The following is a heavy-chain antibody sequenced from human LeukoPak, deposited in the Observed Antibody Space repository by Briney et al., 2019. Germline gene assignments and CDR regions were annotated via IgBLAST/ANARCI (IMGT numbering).Heavy chain of an antibody. CDR3: ARGREGTYIAVAGTFPDY. V-gene: IGHV3-33*01. CDR2: IWYDGSNK. CDR1: GFTFSSYG. Sequence: AGRSLRLSCAASGFTFSSYGMHWVRQAPGKGLEWVAVIWYDGSNKYYADSVKGRFTISRDNSKNTLYLQMNSLRAEDTAVYYCARGREGTYIAVAGTFPDYWGQGTLVTVSS. J-gene: IGHJ4*02. D-gene: IGHD6-19*01.